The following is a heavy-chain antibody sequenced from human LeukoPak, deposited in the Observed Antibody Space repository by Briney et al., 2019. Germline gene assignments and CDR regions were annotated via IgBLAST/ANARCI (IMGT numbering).Heavy chain of an antibody. CDR1: GGSISSGGYY. CDR2: IYYSGST. Sequence: PSETLSLTCTVSGGSISSGGYYWSWIRQPPGKGLEWIGYIYYSGSTNYNPSLKSRVTISVDTSKNQFSLKLSSVTAADTAVYYCARAQMATNPFDYWGQGTLVTVSS. D-gene: IGHD5-24*01. CDR3: ARAQMATNPFDY. V-gene: IGHV4-61*08. J-gene: IGHJ4*02.